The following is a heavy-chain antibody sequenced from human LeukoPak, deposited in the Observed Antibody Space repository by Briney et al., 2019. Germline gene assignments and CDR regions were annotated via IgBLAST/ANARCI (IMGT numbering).Heavy chain of an antibody. Sequence: MPSETLSLTCAVYSASFSDSYWSWIRQSPEKGLEWIGEINNSGSTSYNPSLNSRVIMSVDRSKNQFSLRLTSVTAADTAVYYCARGRYGPRLGNWGQGTLVTVSS. CDR3: ARGRYGPRLGN. J-gene: IGHJ4*02. CDR1: SASFSDSY. V-gene: IGHV4-34*01. D-gene: IGHD3-16*01. CDR2: INNSGST.